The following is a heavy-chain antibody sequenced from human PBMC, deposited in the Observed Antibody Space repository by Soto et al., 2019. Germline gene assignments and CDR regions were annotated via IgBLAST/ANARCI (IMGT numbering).Heavy chain of an antibody. J-gene: IGHJ4*02. CDR1: GYTFTSYG. CDR3: ARGLYSTSCYDCYYFDY. V-gene: IGHV1-18*01. CDR2: ISAYNGNT. Sequence: GASVKVSCKASGYTFTSYGISWVRQAPGQGLEWMGWISAYNGNTNYAQKLQGRVTMTTDTSTSTAYMELRSLRSDDTAVYYCARGLYSTSCYDCYYFDYWGQGTLVTVSS. D-gene: IGHD2-2*01.